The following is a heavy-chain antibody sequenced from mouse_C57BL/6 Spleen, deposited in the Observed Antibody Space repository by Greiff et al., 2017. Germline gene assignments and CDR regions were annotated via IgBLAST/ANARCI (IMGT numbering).Heavy chain of an antibody. J-gene: IGHJ2*01. CDR2: IYPGDGDT. CDR3: ARGGSMVTTRFDY. V-gene: IGHV1-82*01. CDR1: GYAFSSSW. Sequence: VQGVESGPELVKPGASVKISCKASGYAFSSSWMNWVKQRPGKGLEWIGRIYPGDGDTNYNGKFKGKATLTADKSSSTAYMQLSSLTSEDSAVYFCARGGSMVTTRFDYWGQGTTLTVSS. D-gene: IGHD2-2*01.